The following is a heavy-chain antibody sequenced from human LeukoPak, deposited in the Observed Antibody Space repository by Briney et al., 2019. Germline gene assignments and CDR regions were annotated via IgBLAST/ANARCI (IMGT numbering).Heavy chain of an antibody. Sequence: GGSLRLSCAASGITCSSSWMSWFRQPPGKGLEWVAHIKEDKSEIYYVDSVKGRFTISTDNARNSLYLQMNSLRAEDTGVYYCAREDSNDGGAFDIWGQGTMVTVSS. D-gene: IGHD1-1*01. CDR1: GITCSSSW. CDR2: IKEDKSEI. CDR3: AREDSNDGGAFDI. V-gene: IGHV3-7*01. J-gene: IGHJ3*02.